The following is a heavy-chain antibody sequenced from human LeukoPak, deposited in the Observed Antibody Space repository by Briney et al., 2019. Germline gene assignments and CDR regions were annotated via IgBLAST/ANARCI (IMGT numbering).Heavy chain of an antibody. CDR1: GFTFSSYG. D-gene: IGHD3-10*01. CDR3: AKAAGYYSNWFDF. J-gene: IGHJ5*01. CDR2: ISYDGSNK. Sequence: GGSLRLSCAASGFTFSSYGMHWVRQAPGKGLEWVAVISYDGSNKYYADSVKGRFTISRDTSKNTLYLQMNSLRAEDTAVDYCAKAAGYYSNWFDFWGQGTLVTVSS. V-gene: IGHV3-30*18.